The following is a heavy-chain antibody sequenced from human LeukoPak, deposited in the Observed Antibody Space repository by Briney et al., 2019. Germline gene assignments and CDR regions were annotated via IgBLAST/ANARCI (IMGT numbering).Heavy chain of an antibody. CDR1: GFSFSTYG. D-gene: IGHD6-13*01. CDR2: ISSSSKII. CDR3: ARDPGLKRAAACGDH. Sequence: PGGSLRLSCAASGFSFSTYGMIWVRQAPGKGLEWISYISSSSKIIHYADSVKGRFTNSRDNAKNSLYLQLSSLRAEDTAVYYCARDPGLKRAAACGDHWGQGTLVIVSS. V-gene: IGHV3-48*01. J-gene: IGHJ4*02.